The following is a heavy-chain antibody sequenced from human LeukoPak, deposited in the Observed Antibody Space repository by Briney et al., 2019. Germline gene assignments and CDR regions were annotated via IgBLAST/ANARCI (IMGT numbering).Heavy chain of an antibody. CDR1: GYTFTGYY. Sequence: ASVKVSCKASGYTFTGYYMHWVRQAPGQGLEWMGWINPNSGGTKYAQKFQGRVTMTRDTSISTAYMELSRLRSDDTAVYYCARSSSTSLDGFDYWGQGTLVTVSS. CDR3: ARSSSTSLDGFDY. CDR2: INPNSGGT. J-gene: IGHJ4*02. V-gene: IGHV1-2*02. D-gene: IGHD2-2*01.